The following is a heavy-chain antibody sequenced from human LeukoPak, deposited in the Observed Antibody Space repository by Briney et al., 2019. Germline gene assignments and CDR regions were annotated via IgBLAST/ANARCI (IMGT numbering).Heavy chain of an antibody. CDR1: GFTFSDYY. CDR3: ARDYDFWSGYFGNWLDP. CDR2: ISSSGSTI. J-gene: IGHJ5*02. D-gene: IGHD3-3*01. V-gene: IGHV3-11*01. Sequence: GGSLRLSCATSGFTFSDYYMSWIRQAPGKGLEWVSYISSSGSTIYYADSVKGRFTISRDNAKNSLYLQMNSLRAEDTAVYYCARDYDFWSGYFGNWLDPWGQGTLVTVSS.